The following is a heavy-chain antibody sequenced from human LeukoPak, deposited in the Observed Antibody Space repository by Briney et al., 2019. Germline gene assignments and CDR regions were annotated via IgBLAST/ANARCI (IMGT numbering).Heavy chain of an antibody. CDR3: ARDFRDTVVVPAAPPRYYYYYYMDV. CDR2: IYYSGST. Sequence: PSQTLSLTCTVSGGSISSGDYYWSWIRQPPGKGLEWIGYIYYSGSTYYNPSLKSRVTISVDTSKNQFSLKLSSVTAADTAVYYCARDFRDTVVVPAAPPRYYYYYYMDVWGKGTTVTVSS. CDR1: GGSISSGDYY. J-gene: IGHJ6*03. V-gene: IGHV4-30-4*08. D-gene: IGHD2-2*01.